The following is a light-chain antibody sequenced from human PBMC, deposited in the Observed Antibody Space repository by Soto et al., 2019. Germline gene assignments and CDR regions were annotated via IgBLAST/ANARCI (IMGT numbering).Light chain of an antibody. Sequence: DIQVTQSPSTLSASVGDRVTITCRASQSLNDWLAWYQQKPGKAPKLLIYKASGLESGVPSRFSGSGSETEFTLNIRSLQTDDFTTYYCQQYNGATSTFGKGNKVEI. CDR1: QSLNDW. CDR2: KAS. V-gene: IGKV1-5*03. J-gene: IGKJ1*01. CDR3: QQYNGATST.